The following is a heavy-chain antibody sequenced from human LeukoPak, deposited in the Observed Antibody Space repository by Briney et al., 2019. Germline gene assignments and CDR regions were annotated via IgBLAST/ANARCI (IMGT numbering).Heavy chain of an antibody. Sequence: PGGSLRLSCAASGFSFSNHGMHWVRQAPGKRLEWVAVIWDDGNNKRYANSVNGRFTISRDNSENTLYLQMNGLTAEDTAMYYCARDSYQDYXGRFDPWGQGTLVIVSS. J-gene: IGHJ5*02. V-gene: IGHV3-33*01. CDR3: ARDSYQDYXGRFDP. CDR1: GFSFSNHG. CDR2: IWDDGNNK. D-gene: IGHD3-10*01.